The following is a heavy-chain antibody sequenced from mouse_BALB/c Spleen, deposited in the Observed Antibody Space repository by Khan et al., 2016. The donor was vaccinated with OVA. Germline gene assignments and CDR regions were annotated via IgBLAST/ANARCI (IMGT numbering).Heavy chain of an antibody. CDR2: IYWDDDK. D-gene: IGHD2-4*01. J-gene: IGHJ3*01. CDR3: GRGPRGVACDYRFAY. CDR1: GFSLSTYGVS. Sequence: QVTLKESGPGILQPSQTLSLTCSFSGFSLSTYGVSVSWIRQPSGKGLEWLAHIYWDDDKHYNPSLKSRLTISKDTSRNQVLLKITRVDSADTATYFVGRGPRGVACDYRFAYWGEGTLVTVPA. V-gene: IGHV8-12*01.